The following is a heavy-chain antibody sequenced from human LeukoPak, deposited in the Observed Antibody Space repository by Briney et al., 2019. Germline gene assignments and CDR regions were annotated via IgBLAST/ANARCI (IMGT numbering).Heavy chain of an antibody. V-gene: IGHV4-34*01. Sequence: SETLSLTCAVYGGSFSDYYWSWIRQPPGKGLEWIGEINHSGSTNYNPSLKSRVTISVDTSKNQFSLRLSSVTAADTAVYYCAREGDSGTYGQIEYGVQGTLVTVSS. CDR1: GGSFSDYY. CDR3: AREGDSGTYGQIEY. CDR2: INHSGST. D-gene: IGHD1-26*01. J-gene: IGHJ4*02.